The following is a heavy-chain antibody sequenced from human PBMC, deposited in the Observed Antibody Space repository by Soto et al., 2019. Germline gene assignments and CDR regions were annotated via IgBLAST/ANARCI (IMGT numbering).Heavy chain of an antibody. CDR2: ISGSGGST. V-gene: IGHV3-23*01. D-gene: IGHD3-10*01. CDR1: GFTFSSYA. J-gene: IGHJ5*02. Sequence: GGSLRLSCAASGFTFSSYAMSWVRQAPGKGLEWVSAISGSGGSTYYADSVKGRFTISRDNSKNTLYLQMNSLRAEDTAVYYCAKVYGSGSHTLHRGWFDPWGQGTLVTVSS. CDR3: AKVYGSGSHTLHRGWFDP.